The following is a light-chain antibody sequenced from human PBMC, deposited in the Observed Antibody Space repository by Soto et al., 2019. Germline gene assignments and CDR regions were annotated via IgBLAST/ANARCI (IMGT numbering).Light chain of an antibody. Sequence: DIQMTQSPSSLSASVGDSVTITCRASQSISRYLNWYQQKPGQAPKLLIYGASNLQSEVPSTFSASGSGTDLTLTIRSLQPEDFATYYCQQSYNTPYTFGLGTKVEIK. CDR3: QQSYNTPYT. J-gene: IGKJ2*01. CDR2: GAS. V-gene: IGKV1-39*01. CDR1: QSISRY.